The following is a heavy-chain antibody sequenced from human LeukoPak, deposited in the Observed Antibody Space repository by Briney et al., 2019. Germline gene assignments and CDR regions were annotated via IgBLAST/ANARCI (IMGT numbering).Heavy chain of an antibody. V-gene: IGHV4-39*07. Sequence: SETLSLTCTVSGGSISSSSYYWGWLRQPPGKGLEWIGSIYYSGSNYYNPSLKSRVTISVDTSKNQFSLKLSSVTAADAAVYYCARGAYYDFWSCFRPDFDYWGQGTLVTVSS. J-gene: IGHJ4*02. CDR1: GGSISSSSYY. D-gene: IGHD3-3*01. CDR3: ARGAYYDFWSCFRPDFDY. CDR2: IYYSGSN.